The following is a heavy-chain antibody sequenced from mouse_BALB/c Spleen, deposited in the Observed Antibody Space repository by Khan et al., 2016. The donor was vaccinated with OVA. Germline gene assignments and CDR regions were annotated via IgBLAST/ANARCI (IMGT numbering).Heavy chain of an antibody. CDR1: GYSITSGYG. Sequence: EVKLLASGPGLVKPSQSLSLTFTVTGYSITSGYGWNWIRKFPGNKLEWMGYISSSGHTNYNPSLKSRISITRNTSQNQFFLQLNSVTTEDTATYYCARTARIKYWGQGTTLTVSS. V-gene: IGHV3-2*02. D-gene: IGHD1-2*01. CDR2: ISSSGHT. CDR3: ARTARIKY. J-gene: IGHJ2*01.